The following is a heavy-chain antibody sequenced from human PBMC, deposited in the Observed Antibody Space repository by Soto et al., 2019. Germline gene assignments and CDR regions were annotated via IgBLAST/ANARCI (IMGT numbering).Heavy chain of an antibody. J-gene: IGHJ4*02. CDR3: TRQEGGYGSGSYYNHNFDY. D-gene: IGHD3-10*01. CDR1: GFTFSGSA. Sequence: GGSLRLSCAASGFTFSGSAMHWVRQASGKGLEWVGRIRSKANSYATAYAASVKGRFTITRDDTNKTAYLQKNSLKTEDTTVEYCTRQEGGYGSGSYYNHNFDYWGQGTLVTVSS. V-gene: IGHV3-73*01. CDR2: IRSKANSYAT.